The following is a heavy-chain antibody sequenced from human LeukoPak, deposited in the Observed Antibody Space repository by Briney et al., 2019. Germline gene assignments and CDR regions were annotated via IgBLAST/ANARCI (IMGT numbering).Heavy chain of an antibody. V-gene: IGHV4-59*01. Sequence: SETLSLTCAVYGGSFSGYYWSWIRQPPGKGLEWIGYIYYSGSTNYNPSLKSRVTISVDTSKNQFSLKLSSVTAADTAVYYCARVRVGAYDAFDIWGQGTMVTVSS. CDR3: ARVRVGAYDAFDI. D-gene: IGHD1-26*01. CDR1: GGSFSGYY. J-gene: IGHJ3*02. CDR2: IYYSGST.